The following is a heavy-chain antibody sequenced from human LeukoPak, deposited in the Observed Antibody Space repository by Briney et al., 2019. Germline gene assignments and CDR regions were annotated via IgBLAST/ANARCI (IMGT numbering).Heavy chain of an antibody. Sequence: PGGSPRLSCAASGFTFSSYAMSWVRQAPGKGLVWVSRISPTGSTTSYADSVKGRFTVSRDNAKNTLYLQVNNLRAEDTAVYYCARGPNSNWSGLDFWGQGTLLTVSS. CDR3: ARGPNSNWSGLDF. D-gene: IGHD6-6*01. J-gene: IGHJ4*02. CDR1: GFTFSSYA. CDR2: ISPTGSTT. V-gene: IGHV3-74*01.